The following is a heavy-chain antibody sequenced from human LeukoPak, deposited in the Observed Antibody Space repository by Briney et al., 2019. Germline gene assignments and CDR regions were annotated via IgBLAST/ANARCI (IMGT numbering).Heavy chain of an antibody. CDR1: GFTVSRNY. Sequence: GGSLRLSCAASGFTVSRNYMSWVRQAPGKGLEWVSVIYGGGRTYYADSVKGRFIISRDNSKNTLYLQMNSLRAEDTAVYYCAKIRDSGYDLGAYFDYWGQGTLVTVSS. V-gene: IGHV3-53*01. CDR3: AKIRDSGYDLGAYFDY. CDR2: IYGGGRT. D-gene: IGHD5-12*01. J-gene: IGHJ4*02.